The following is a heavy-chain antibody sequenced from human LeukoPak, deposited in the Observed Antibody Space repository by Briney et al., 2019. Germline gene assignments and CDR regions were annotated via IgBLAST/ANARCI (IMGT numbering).Heavy chain of an antibody. J-gene: IGHJ4*02. CDR3: ARDSDVPFDY. CDR2: ISASGGST. Sequence: PGGSLRLSCAASGFTFSNYAITWVRRAPGKGLEWVSAISASGGSTYYADSVKGRFTISRDNAKNSLYLQMNSLRAEDTAVYYCARDSDVPFDYWGQGTLVTVSS. V-gene: IGHV3-23*01. D-gene: IGHD3-16*01. CDR1: GFTFSNYA.